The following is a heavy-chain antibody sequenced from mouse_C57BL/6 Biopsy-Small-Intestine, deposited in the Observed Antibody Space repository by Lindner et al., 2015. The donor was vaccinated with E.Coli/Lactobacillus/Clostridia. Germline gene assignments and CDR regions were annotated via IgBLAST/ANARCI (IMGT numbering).Heavy chain of an antibody. V-gene: IGHV1-64*01. D-gene: IGHD1-1*01. J-gene: IGHJ1*01. CDR3: ARGSTSNNYYYYYGMDV. CDR2: INPSGGST. CDR1: GYTFTSYY. Sequence: SVKVSCKASGYTFTSYYMHWVRQAPGQGLEWMGIINPSGGSTSYARKFQGRVTMTRDTSTSTVYMELSSLRSEDTAVYYCARGSTSNNYYYYYGMDVWGQGTTVTVSS.